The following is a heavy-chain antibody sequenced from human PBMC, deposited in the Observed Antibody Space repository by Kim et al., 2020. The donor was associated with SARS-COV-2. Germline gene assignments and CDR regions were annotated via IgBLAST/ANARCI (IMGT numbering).Heavy chain of an antibody. D-gene: IGHD3-10*01. J-gene: IGHJ4*02. CDR2: ISYDGSNK. Sequence: GGSLRLSCAASGFTFSSYGMHWVRQAPGKGLEWVAVISYDGSNKYYADSVKGRFTISRDNSKNTLYLQMNSLRAEDTAVYYCAKDRPLWFGEPPGYWGQGTLVTVSS. CDR1: GFTFSSYG. CDR3: AKDRPLWFGEPPGY. V-gene: IGHV3-30*18.